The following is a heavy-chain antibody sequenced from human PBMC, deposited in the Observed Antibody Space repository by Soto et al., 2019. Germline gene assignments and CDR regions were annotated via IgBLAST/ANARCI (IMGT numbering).Heavy chain of an antibody. CDR1: GGTFNTYA. CDR2: ISPMFGAA. D-gene: IGHD3-10*01. V-gene: IGHV1-69*19. Sequence: QVQLVQSGAEMKKPGSSVKVSCQSSGGTFNTYAMNWVRQAPGQGPEWMGDISPMFGAANYAPKFQGRVTITADESTGTSYMQLSSLTSKDTALYFCAREVQVHTPAFAYWGQGNLVTVSS. J-gene: IGHJ4*02. CDR3: AREVQVHTPAFAY.